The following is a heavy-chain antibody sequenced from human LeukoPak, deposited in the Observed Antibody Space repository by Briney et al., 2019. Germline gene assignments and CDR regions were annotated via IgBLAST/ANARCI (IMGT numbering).Heavy chain of an antibody. D-gene: IGHD1-7*01. CDR2: TYYRSKWYN. CDR3: ARFLELKEYFDY. Sequence: SQTLSLTCAISGDSVSSNSAAWNWIRQSPSRGLEWLGRTYYRSKWYNDYAVSVESRITINPDTSKNQFSLKLSSVTAADTAVYYCARFLELKEYFDYWGQGTLVTVSS. V-gene: IGHV6-1*01. J-gene: IGHJ4*02. CDR1: GDSVSSNSAA.